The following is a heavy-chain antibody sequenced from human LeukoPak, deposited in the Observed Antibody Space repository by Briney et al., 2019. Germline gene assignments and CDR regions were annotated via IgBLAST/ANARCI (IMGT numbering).Heavy chain of an antibody. CDR3: AKYAGTSRSGAFDI. Sequence: PGGSLRLSCAASGFTFSSYAMSWVRQAPGKGLEWVSAISGSGAYSYYADSVKGRFAISRDNSKNTLYVQMDSLRAEDTAVYYCAKYAGTSRSGAFDIWGQGTMVTVSS. D-gene: IGHD1-14*01. CDR2: ISGSGAYS. V-gene: IGHV3-23*01. J-gene: IGHJ3*02. CDR1: GFTFSSYA.